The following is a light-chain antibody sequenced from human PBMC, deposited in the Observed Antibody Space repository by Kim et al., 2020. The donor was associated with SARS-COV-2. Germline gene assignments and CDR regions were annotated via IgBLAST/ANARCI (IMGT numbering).Light chain of an antibody. CDR1: QSVSSY. J-gene: IGKJ1*01. V-gene: IGKV3-11*01. Sequence: LSPGERATLSGRASQSVSSYLAWYQQKPGQAPRLLIYAASNRATGIPARFSGSGSGTDFTLTISSLEPEDFAVYYCQERSNWPRTFGQGTKVDIK. CDR2: AAS. CDR3: QERSNWPRT.